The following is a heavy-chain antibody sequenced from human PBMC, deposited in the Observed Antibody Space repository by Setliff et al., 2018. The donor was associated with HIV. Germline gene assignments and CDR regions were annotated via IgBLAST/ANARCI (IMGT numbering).Heavy chain of an antibody. CDR1: GFTFNSYW. J-gene: IGHJ3*02. CDR2: VNNDGTDT. V-gene: IGHV3-74*01. D-gene: IGHD2-15*01. CDR3: ARGGFNHAFDI. Sequence: GESLKISCVASGFTFNSYWMYWVRQAPGKGLVCVSRVNNDGTDTIYADSVKGRFTISRDNAKSTVYLQMGSLSADDTAVYYCARGGFNHAFDIWGQGTMVTVS.